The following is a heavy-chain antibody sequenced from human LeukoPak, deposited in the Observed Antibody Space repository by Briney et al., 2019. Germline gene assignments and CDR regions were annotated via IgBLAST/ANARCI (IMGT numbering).Heavy chain of an antibody. J-gene: IGHJ4*02. Sequence: GGSLRLSCAASGFTMSNYGVSWVRQAPGKGLEWVSGIRSAVDTTHYADSVKGRFIISRDNSKNTLSLQLNSLRPEDTALYYCAKGTMSSGWHWGQGTLVTVSS. V-gene: IGHV3-23*01. CDR1: GFTMSNYG. CDR3: AKGTMSSGWH. D-gene: IGHD6-19*01. CDR2: IRSAVDTT.